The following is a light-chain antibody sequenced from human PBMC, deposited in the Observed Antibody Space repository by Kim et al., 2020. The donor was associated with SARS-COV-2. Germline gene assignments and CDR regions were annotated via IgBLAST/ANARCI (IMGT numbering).Light chain of an antibody. J-gene: IGKJ1*01. V-gene: IGKV3-20*01. CDR1: QSLTTKF. CDR3: QHYAFPPRM. Sequence: EIVLTQSPGTLYLSPGERATLSCRASQSLTTKFLAWYQQKPGQVPRLLIYGVSSRATGIPDRFSGSGSGTQFTLTISRLEPEDFAVYYCQHYAFPPRMFGQGTKVDIK. CDR2: GVS.